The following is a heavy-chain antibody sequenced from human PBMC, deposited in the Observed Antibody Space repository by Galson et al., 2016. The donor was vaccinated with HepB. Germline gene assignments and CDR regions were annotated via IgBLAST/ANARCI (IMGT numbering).Heavy chain of an antibody. V-gene: IGHV3-53*01. CDR3: ARDGGDRGSYSVGDSFDI. D-gene: IGHD1-26*01. CDR2: IFSDGNT. Sequence: SLRLSCAGSGFTYSSSYITWVRQAPGKGLEWVSIIFSDGNTFYADSVKGRFTISTDKSKHTVFLQMSNLRADDTAMYYCARDGGDRGSYSVGDSFDIWGQGTMVTVSS. J-gene: IGHJ3*02. CDR1: GFTYSSSY.